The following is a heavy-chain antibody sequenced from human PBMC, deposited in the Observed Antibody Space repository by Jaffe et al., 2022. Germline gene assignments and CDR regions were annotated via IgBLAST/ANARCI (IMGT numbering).Heavy chain of an antibody. Sequence: QVQLQESGPGLVKPSGTLSLTCAVSGGSISSSNWWSWIRQPPGKGLEWIGEIYHSGSTNYNPSLKSRVTISVDKSKNQFSLKLSSVTAADTAVYYCARIVRRGVVVTAIHRYGWFDPWGQGTLVTVSS. CDR2: IYHSGST. CDR3: ARIVRRGVVVTAIHRYGWFDP. V-gene: IGHV4-4*02. J-gene: IGHJ5*02. CDR1: GGSISSSNW. D-gene: IGHD2-21*02.